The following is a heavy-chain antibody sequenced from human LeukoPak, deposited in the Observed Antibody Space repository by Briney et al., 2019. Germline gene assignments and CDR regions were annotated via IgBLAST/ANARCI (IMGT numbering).Heavy chain of an antibody. D-gene: IGHD3-22*01. CDR3: ARDVSITMIVVVSYGMDV. CDR1: GFTFSSYG. V-gene: IGHV3-33*01. CDR2: IWYDGSNK. J-gene: IGHJ6*02. Sequence: GGSLRLSCAASGFTFSSYGMHWVRQAPGKGLEWVAVIWYDGSNKYYADSVKGRFTISRDNSKNTLYLQMNSLRAEDTAVYYCARDVSITMIVVVSYGMDVWDQGTTVTVSS.